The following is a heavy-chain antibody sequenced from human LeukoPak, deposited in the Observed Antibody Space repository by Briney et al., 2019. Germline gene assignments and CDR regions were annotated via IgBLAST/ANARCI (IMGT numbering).Heavy chain of an antibody. CDR3: ARGVGWYYYYYYMDV. CDR1: GYTFTGYY. CDR2: INPNSGGT. D-gene: IGHD6-19*01. Sequence: GASVKVSCKASGYTFTGYYMHWVRQAPGQGLEWMGWINPNSGGTNYAQKFQGRVTMTRDTSISTAYMELSRLRSDDTAVYYCARGVGWYYYYYYMDVWGKGTTVTVSS. J-gene: IGHJ6*03. V-gene: IGHV1-2*02.